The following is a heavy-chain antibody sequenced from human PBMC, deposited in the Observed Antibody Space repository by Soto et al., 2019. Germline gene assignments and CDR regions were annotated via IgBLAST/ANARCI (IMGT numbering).Heavy chain of an antibody. CDR2: ISYDGSNK. D-gene: IGHD6-13*01. Sequence: QVQLVESGGGVVQPGRSLRLSCAASGFTFSSYAMHWVRQAPGKGLEWVAVISYDGSNKYYADSVKGRFTISRDNSKNKLYLQMNSLRAEDTAVYYCARVGAAAGPFDYWGQGTLVTVSS. CDR1: GFTFSSYA. CDR3: ARVGAAAGPFDY. J-gene: IGHJ4*02. V-gene: IGHV3-30-3*01.